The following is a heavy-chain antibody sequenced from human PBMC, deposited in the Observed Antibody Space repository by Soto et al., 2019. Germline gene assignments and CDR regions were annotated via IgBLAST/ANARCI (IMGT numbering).Heavy chain of an antibody. CDR1: GGTFTNYV. J-gene: IGHJ5*02. Sequence: QVQLVQSGAEVRKPGSSVKVSCKISGGTFTNYVISWLRQAPGQGLEWRGGLIPIFGAANLAQKFQGRVTITADESTRTVNMELSSLTSEDTAVYYCARGRSSPNFDPWGQGTLVTVSS. CDR3: ARGRSSPNFDP. D-gene: IGHD6-6*01. V-gene: IGHV1-69*01. CDR2: LIPIFGAA.